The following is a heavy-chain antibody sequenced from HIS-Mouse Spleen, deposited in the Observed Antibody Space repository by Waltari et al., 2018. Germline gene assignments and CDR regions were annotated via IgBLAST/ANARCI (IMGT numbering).Heavy chain of an antibody. D-gene: IGHD3-22*01. CDR2: INHSGST. J-gene: IGHJ3*02. CDR3: ARSGYPRNAFDI. CDR1: GGSFSGYY. Sequence: QVQLQQWGAGLLKPSETLSLTCAVYGGSFSGYYWSWIRHPPGKGLEWIGEINHSGSTNYNPSLKSRVTISVDTSKNQFSLKLSSVTAADTAVYYCARSGYPRNAFDIWGQGTMVTVSS. V-gene: IGHV4-34*01.